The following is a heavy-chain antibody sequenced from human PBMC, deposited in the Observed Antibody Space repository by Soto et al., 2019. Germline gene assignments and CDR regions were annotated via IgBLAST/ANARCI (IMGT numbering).Heavy chain of an antibody. CDR3: ARLEGLATISYYFDF. D-gene: IGHD5-12*01. CDR1: DDSINSDKYY. Sequence: QLQLQESGPGLVKPSETLSLTCSVSDDSINSDKYYWGWIRQPPGKGLEWIGSIYYRGNAYYNPSLQSRVTISLAKSKRQFSLKLNSVTAADSAVYFCARLEGLATISYYFDFWGPGALVTVSS. J-gene: IGHJ4*02. V-gene: IGHV4-39*01. CDR2: IYYRGNA.